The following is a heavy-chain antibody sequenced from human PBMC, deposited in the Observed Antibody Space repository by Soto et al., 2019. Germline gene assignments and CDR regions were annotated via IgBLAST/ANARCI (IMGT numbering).Heavy chain of an antibody. Sequence: QVQLVESGGGSVKPGGSLRLSCAASGFTFSDYYMSWIRQAPGKGLEWVSYISFNGGTIYYADSVKGRFTISRDNVENSLYLQMNSLRAEDTAVYYCARESAMTTVTTAVAFDVWGQGTVFTVSS. CDR1: GFTFSDYY. CDR2: ISFNGGTI. V-gene: IGHV3-11*01. D-gene: IGHD4-4*01. J-gene: IGHJ3*01. CDR3: ARESAMTTVTTAVAFDV.